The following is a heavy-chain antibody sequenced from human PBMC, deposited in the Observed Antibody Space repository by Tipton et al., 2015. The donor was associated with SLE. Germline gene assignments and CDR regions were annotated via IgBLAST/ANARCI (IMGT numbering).Heavy chain of an antibody. Sequence: TLSLTCAVYGGSFSGYYWSWIRQPPGKGLEWIGYIYYSGSTNYNPSLKSRVTISVDTSKNQFSLKLSSVTAADTAVYYCARRLGIAAAGNYFDYWGQGTLVTVSS. CDR1: GGSFSGYY. V-gene: IGHV4-59*01. J-gene: IGHJ4*02. CDR2: IYYSGST. CDR3: ARRLGIAAAGNYFDY. D-gene: IGHD6-13*01.